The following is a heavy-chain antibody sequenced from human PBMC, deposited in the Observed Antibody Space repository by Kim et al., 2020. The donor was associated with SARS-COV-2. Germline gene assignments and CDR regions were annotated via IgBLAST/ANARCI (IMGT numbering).Heavy chain of an antibody. J-gene: IGHJ2*01. CDR2: INHSGST. Sequence: SETLSLTCAVYGGSFSGYYWSWIRQPPGKGLEWIGEINHSGSTNYNPSLKSRVTISVDTSKNQFSLKLSSVTAADTAVYYCARATYYYGSGSRHWYFDL. CDR1: GGSFSGYY. CDR3: ARATYYYGSGSRHWYFDL. D-gene: IGHD3-10*01. V-gene: IGHV4-34*01.